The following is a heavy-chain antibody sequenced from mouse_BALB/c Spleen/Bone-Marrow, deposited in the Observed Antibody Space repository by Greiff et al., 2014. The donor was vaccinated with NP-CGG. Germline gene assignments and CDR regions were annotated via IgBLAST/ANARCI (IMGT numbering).Heavy chain of an antibody. Sequence: DVMLVESGGGLVKPGGSLKLSCAASGFTFSSYAMPWVRQTPEKRLEWVATISSGGSYTYYPDSVKGRFTISRDNAKNTLYLQMSSLKSEDTAMYYCTKIYYGYDGGYYYAMDYWGQGTSVTVSS. V-gene: IGHV5-6-4*01. CDR2: ISSGGSYT. D-gene: IGHD2-2*01. CDR3: TKIYYGYDGGYYYAMDY. CDR1: GFTFSSYA. J-gene: IGHJ4*01.